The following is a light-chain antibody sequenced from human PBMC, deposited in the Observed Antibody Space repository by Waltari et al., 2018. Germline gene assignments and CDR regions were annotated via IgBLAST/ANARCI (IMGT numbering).Light chain of an antibody. Sequence: EIVLTQSPGTLSLSPGERATLSCRASQSLSSTHLAWYQQKPGQAPRLLIYGASIRATGIPDRLSGSGSGTEFTLTISRLEPEDFAVYYCQQYGTSPTFGQGTKVEIK. CDR1: QSLSSTH. CDR3: QQYGTSPT. V-gene: IGKV3-20*01. CDR2: GAS. J-gene: IGKJ1*01.